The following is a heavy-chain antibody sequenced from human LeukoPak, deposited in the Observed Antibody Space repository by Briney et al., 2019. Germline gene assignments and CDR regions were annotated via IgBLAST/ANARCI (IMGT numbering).Heavy chain of an antibody. CDR3: ARGLVGYCSSTSCYPTEMT. Sequence: ASVKVSCEASGYTFTSYDINWVRQATGQGLEWMGWMNPNSGNTGYAQKFQGRGTINRNTSISTAYMELSSLRSEDTAVYSCARGLVGYCSSTSCYPTEMTWGEGTLVTVSP. J-gene: IGHJ4*02. CDR1: GYTFTSYD. V-gene: IGHV1-8*03. CDR2: MNPNSGNT. D-gene: IGHD2-2*01.